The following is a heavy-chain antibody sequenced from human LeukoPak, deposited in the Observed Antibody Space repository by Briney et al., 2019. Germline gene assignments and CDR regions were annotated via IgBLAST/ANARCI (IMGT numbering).Heavy chain of an antibody. Sequence: KPSETLSLTCAAYGDSFGRYYWKWVRQPPGKPLEYLGEINRAGTTYYNPSLKTRATLFIDTSKNQFSLRLTSVAAADTAVYFCARGAGFDGYWRPGGCDSRYVDAWGQGTPVSVSS. CDR2: INRAGTT. J-gene: IGHJ4*02. CDR1: GDSFGRYY. D-gene: IGHD2-15*01. V-gene: IGHV4-34*01. CDR3: ARGAGFDGYWRPGGCDSRYVDA.